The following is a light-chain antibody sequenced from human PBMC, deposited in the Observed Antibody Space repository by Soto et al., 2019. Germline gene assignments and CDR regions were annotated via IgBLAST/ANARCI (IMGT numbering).Light chain of an antibody. CDR2: DAS. V-gene: IGKV1-33*01. CDR3: QQYDNLYT. J-gene: IGKJ2*01. Sequence: DIQMTQSPSSLSASVGDRVTITCQASQDISNYLNWYQQKPGKAPKLLIYDASNLETGVPSRFPGSGSGTDFTFTISSLQPEDIATYYCQQYDNLYTFGQGTKLEIK. CDR1: QDISNY.